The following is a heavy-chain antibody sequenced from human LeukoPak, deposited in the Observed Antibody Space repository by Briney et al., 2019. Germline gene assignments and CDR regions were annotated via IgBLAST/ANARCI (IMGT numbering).Heavy chain of an antibody. V-gene: IGHV4-38-2*01. CDR2: IYHGGST. CDR1: DYSISNAYY. CDR3: ARQADVPSSIGYFDF. J-gene: IGHJ4*02. D-gene: IGHD2/OR15-2a*01. Sequence: PSGTLSLTCAVSDYSISNAYYWRWLRQPPGKGLEWIGSIYHGGSTHYNAPLKSRVTISLKASKNQFSLRLSSVTAADTAVYYCARQADVPSSIGYFDFWGQGAPVTVSS.